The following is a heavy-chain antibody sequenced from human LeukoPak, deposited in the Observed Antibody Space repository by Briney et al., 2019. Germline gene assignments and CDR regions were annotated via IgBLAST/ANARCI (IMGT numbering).Heavy chain of an antibody. V-gene: IGHV4-39*07. Sequence: SETLSLTCTVSGGSISSSSYYWGWIRQPPGKGLEWIGSIYYSGSTYYNPSLKSRVTISVDTSKNQFSLKLSSVTAADTAVYYCAREGVPYYFDYWGQGTLVTVSS. CDR3: AREGVPYYFDY. CDR2: IYYSGST. D-gene: IGHD1-1*01. CDR1: GGSISSSSYY. J-gene: IGHJ4*02.